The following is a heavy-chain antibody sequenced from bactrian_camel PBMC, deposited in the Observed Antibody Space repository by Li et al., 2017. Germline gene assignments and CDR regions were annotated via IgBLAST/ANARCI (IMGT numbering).Heavy chain of an antibody. CDR2: IVSDGRT. J-gene: IGHJ4*01. Sequence: DVQLVESGGGLVQPGGSLRLSCAASGFTFSTYGMSWVRQAPGKEREGVAGIVSDGRTEYEDSVKGRFTISKDNAKNTLYLQMNSLKTEDTAVYYCAAGTWGKDVDYDCPNYWGQGTQVTVS. CDR3: AAGTWGKDVDYDCPNY. D-gene: IGHD4*01. CDR1: GFTFSTYG. V-gene: IGHV3S10*01.